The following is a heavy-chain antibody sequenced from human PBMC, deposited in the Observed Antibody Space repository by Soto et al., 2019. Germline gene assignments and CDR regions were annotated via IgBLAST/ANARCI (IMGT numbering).Heavy chain of an antibody. CDR2: IKSETDGGTT. CDR3: VTYDFIWGSYRVRWAY. CDR1: GFPFSYSW. Sequence: EVQLAESGGGLVNPGGSLRLSCVASGFPFSYSWMSWVRQAPGKGLEWVARIKSETDGGTTDYAAPVEGRFTISRDDSKNTLNLQMNSLKTDDTAVYYCVTYDFIWGSYRVRWAYWGQGTLVTVSS. V-gene: IGHV3-15*01. J-gene: IGHJ4*02. D-gene: IGHD3-16*02.